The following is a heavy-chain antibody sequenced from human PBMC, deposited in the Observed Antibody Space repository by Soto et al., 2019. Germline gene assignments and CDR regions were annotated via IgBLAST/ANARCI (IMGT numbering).Heavy chain of an antibody. Sequence: QVQLVQSGAEEKKPGASVKVSCKASGYTFTSYAMHWVRQAPGQRLEWMGWINAGNGNTKYSQKLQGRVTITRDKSASTAYMALSSLMSEDTTVYYCERVTGYYYVDYWGQGTLVTVSS. CDR2: INAGNGNT. CDR1: GYTFTSYA. D-gene: IGHD3-9*01. J-gene: IGHJ4*02. CDR3: ERVTGYYYVDY. V-gene: IGHV1-3*05.